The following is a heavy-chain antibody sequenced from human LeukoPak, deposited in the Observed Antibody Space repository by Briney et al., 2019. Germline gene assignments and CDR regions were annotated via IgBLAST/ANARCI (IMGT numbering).Heavy chain of an antibody. CDR3: AKVNRNYYGMGV. Sequence: GSLRLSCPGSGFTFSSYGMMWVRQAPGKGLEWVSAITVSGGSTYYADSVKGRWTIARDNSKTTVYLQMHSLRAEDTALYYCAKVNRNYYGMGVWGQGTPVTVSS. V-gene: IGHV3-23*01. D-gene: IGHD2/OR15-2a*01. CDR1: GFTFSSYG. J-gene: IGHJ6*02. CDR2: ITVSGGST.